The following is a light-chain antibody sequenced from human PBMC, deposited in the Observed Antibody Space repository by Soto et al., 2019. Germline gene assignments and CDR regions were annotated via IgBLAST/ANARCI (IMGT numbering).Light chain of an antibody. Sequence: QSALTQPRSVSGSPRQSVTISCTGTSSDVGGYNFVSWYQQHPGKAPKVMIYDVSQRPSGVPDRFSGSKSGNTASLTISGLQTEDEADYYCCSYAGSYTLVFVGGTKVTVL. CDR3: CSYAGSYTLV. V-gene: IGLV2-11*01. J-gene: IGLJ2*01. CDR1: SSDVGGYNF. CDR2: DVS.